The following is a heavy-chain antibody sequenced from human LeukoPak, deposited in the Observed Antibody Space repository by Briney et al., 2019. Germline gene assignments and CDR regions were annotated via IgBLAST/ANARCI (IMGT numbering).Heavy chain of an antibody. D-gene: IGHD3-10*01. J-gene: IGHJ4*02. CDR1: GFTFRSYA. V-gene: IGHV3-23*01. CDR3: AKSTSTRITILGY. CDR2: ISGSGGST. Sequence: GGSLRLSCAASGFTFRSYAVSWVRQAPGKGLEWVSAISGSGGSTYYADSVKGRFTISRHNSKNTQYLKMNSLRAEDTAVYYCAKSTSTRITILGYWGQGTLVTVSS.